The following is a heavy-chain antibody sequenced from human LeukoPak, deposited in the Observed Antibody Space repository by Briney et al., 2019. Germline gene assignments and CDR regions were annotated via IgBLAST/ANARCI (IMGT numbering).Heavy chain of an antibody. J-gene: IGHJ4*02. CDR2: ISKSGSTI. CDR3: ASLWEVVTPEF. Sequence: GGSLRLSCAASGFTFSSYDMNWVRQAPGKRLEWVSYISKSGSTIYYADSVKGRFTISRDNAKNSVDLQMNSLRAEDTAVYYCASLWEVVTPEFWGQGTLVTVSS. CDR1: GFTFSSYD. V-gene: IGHV3-48*03. D-gene: IGHD4-23*01.